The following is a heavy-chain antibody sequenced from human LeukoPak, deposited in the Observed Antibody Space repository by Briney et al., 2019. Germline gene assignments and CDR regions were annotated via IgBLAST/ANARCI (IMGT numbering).Heavy chain of an antibody. V-gene: IGHV1-2*02. CDR2: INPNSGGT. J-gene: IGHJ5*01. Sequence: ASVKVSCKASGYTFTGYYMHWVRQAPGQGLEWMGWINPNSGGTNYAQKFQGRVTMTRDTSISTAYMELSRLRSDDTAVYYCARDHYSSGWYDCWGQGTPVTVSS. CDR1: GYTFTGYY. D-gene: IGHD6-19*01. CDR3: ARDHYSSGWYDC.